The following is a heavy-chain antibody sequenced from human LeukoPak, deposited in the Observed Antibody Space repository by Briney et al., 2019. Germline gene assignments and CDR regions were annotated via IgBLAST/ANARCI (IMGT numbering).Heavy chain of an antibody. CDR2: IYYSGST. D-gene: IGHD3-3*01. J-gene: IGHJ1*01. V-gene: IGHV4-39*01. CDR3: ARTPYYDFWSGYLGYFQH. CDR1: GGSISSSSYY. Sequence: SETLSLTCTVSGGSISSSSYYWGWIRQPPGKGREWIGSIYYSGSTYYNPSLKSPVTISVDTSKNQFSLKLSSVTAADTAVYCCARTPYYDFWSGYLGYFQHWGQGTLVTVSS.